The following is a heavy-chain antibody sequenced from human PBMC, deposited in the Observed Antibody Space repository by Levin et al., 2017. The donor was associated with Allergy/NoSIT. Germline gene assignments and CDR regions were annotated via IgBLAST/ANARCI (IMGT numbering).Heavy chain of an antibody. CDR2: INSDGSST. CDR3: ATYGSGSPY. CDR1: GFTFSGYR. V-gene: IGHV3-74*01. J-gene: IGHJ4*02. D-gene: IGHD3-10*01. Sequence: RGESLKISCAASGFTFSGYRMHWVRQAPGKGLVWVSHINSDGSSTNYADSVKGRFTISRDNAKNTLYLQMNSLRAEDTAVYYCATYGSGSPYWGQGTLVTVSS.